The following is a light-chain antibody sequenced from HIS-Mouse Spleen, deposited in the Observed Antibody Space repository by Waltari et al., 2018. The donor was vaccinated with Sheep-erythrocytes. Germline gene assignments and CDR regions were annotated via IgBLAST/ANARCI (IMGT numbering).Light chain of an antibody. J-gene: IGLJ1*01. V-gene: IGLV2-11*01. CDR2: DVS. CDR1: SSDVGGYNY. CDR3: CSYAGSYNYV. Sequence: QSALTQPRSVSGSPGQSVTISCTGTSSDVGGYNYVSWYQQHPGKAPQPMCYDVSNRPSGFPDRVSGSKSGNTASRTISGLQAEDEADYYCCSYAGSYNYVFGTGTKVTVL.